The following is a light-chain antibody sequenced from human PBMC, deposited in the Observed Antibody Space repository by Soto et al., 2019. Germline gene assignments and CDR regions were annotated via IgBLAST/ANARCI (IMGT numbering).Light chain of an antibody. CDR3: QQYGTSPRT. J-gene: IGKJ1*01. Sequence: EIVLTQSPGTLSLSPGERATLSCRASQSVRSSYLAWYQQKLGQAPRLLIYGVSNRATGIPDRFSGSGSGTAFTFTISRLESEDFAVYYCQQYGTSPRTFGQGTKVEIK. CDR2: GVS. CDR1: QSVRSSY. V-gene: IGKV3-20*01.